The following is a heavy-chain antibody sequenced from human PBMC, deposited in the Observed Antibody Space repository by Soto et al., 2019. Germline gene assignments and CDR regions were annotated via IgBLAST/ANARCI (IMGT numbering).Heavy chain of an antibody. CDR3: TKSRRSVLMVYGFGGMDV. CDR2: ISGSGDGT. J-gene: IGHJ6*02. Sequence: VGSLRLSCAASGFSVSDYAMSWVRQAPGKGLEWVSSISGSGDGTYYGDSVKGRFTLSRDTSQKTLYLQMNNLRGEDTAVYFCTKSRRSVLMVYGFGGMDVWGRGTTVTVSS. D-gene: IGHD2-8*01. V-gene: IGHV3-23*01. CDR1: GFSVSDYA.